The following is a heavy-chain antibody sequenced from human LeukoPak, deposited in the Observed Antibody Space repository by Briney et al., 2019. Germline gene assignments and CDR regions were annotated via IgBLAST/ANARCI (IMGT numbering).Heavy chain of an antibody. J-gene: IGHJ6*02. CDR3: AKDTVQQLVSYAYYYYGMDV. V-gene: IGHV3-30*07. Sequence: PGRSLRLSCAASGFTFSSYAMHWVRQAPGKGLEWVAVISYDGSNKYYADSVKGRFTISRDNSKNTLYLQMNSLRAEDTAVYYCAKDTVQQLVSYAYYYYGMDVWGQGTTVTVSS. CDR2: ISYDGSNK. D-gene: IGHD6-13*01. CDR1: GFTFSSYA.